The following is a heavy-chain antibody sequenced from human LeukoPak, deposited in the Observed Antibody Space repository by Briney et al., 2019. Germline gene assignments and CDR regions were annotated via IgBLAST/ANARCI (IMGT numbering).Heavy chain of an antibody. CDR3: ANDYVWGSYRYRYRDY. Sequence: AGGSLRLSCAASGFTFSTYGMHWVRQASGKGLEWVGRIRSTANGYATAYAASVKGRFTISRDNSKNTLYLQMNSLRAEDTAVYYCANDYVWGSYRYRYRDYWGQGTLVTVSS. D-gene: IGHD3-16*02. V-gene: IGHV3-73*01. CDR1: GFTFSTYG. J-gene: IGHJ4*02. CDR2: IRSTANGYAT.